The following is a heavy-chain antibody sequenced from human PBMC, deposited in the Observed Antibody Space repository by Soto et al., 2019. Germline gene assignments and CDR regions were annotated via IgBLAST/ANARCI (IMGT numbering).Heavy chain of an antibody. Sequence: ETLSLTCSVSGGSISSYHWSWIRQPAGKGLEWIGRMYSTGNTNYNPSLKSRVTVSIDTSKNQFFLRLNSVAAADSAVYYCAREFGDNWNYEAYWGKGTAVTVSS. CDR2: MYSTGNT. CDR3: AREFGDNWNYEAY. CDR1: GGSISSYH. V-gene: IGHV4-4*07. D-gene: IGHD1-7*01. J-gene: IGHJ4*02.